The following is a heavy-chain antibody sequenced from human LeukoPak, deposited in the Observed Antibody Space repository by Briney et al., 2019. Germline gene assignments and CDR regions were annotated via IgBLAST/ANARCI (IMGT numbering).Heavy chain of an antibody. CDR3: ARDQKAGQLWHNDAFDI. V-gene: IGHV3-7*01. Sequence: GGSLRLSCAASGFTFSSYWMSWVRQAPGKGLEWVANIKQDGSEKYYVDSVKGRFTISRDNAKNSLYLQMNSLRAEDTAVYYCARDQKAGQLWHNDAFDIWGQGTMVIVSS. J-gene: IGHJ3*02. CDR2: IKQDGSEK. CDR1: GFTFSSYW. D-gene: IGHD5-18*01.